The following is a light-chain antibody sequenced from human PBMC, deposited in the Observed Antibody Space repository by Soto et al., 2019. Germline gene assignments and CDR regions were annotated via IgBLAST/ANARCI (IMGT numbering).Light chain of an antibody. V-gene: IGKV1-12*01. J-gene: IGKJ4*01. Sequence: DIQMTQSPSSVSASVGDRVTISCRASQNIGSRLAWYQQRPGKAPKLLVYAASSLQSGVPSRFGGSGYGTDFTLPISSLQPEDFATYYCQQGYSFPLTFGGGTKIEIK. CDR3: QQGYSFPLT. CDR1: QNIGSR. CDR2: AAS.